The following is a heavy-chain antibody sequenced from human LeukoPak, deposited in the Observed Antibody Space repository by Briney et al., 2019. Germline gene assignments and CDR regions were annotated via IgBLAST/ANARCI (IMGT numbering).Heavy chain of an antibody. Sequence: PGGSLRLSCAASGFTFSSYGMHWVRQAPGKGLEWVAFIRYDGSNKYYADSVKGRFTISRDNSKNTLYLQMNSLRAEDTAVYYCARPPAAPVFPNYYYYYYMDVWGKGTTVTVSS. J-gene: IGHJ6*03. CDR3: ARPPAAPVFPNYYYYYYMDV. CDR2: IRYDGSNK. V-gene: IGHV3-30*02. CDR1: GFTFSSYG. D-gene: IGHD2-2*01.